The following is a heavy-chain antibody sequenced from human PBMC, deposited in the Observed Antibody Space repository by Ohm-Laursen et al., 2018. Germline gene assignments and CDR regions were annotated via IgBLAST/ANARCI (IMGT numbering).Heavy chain of an antibody. CDR2: INPNTGGT. V-gene: IGHV1-2*02. CDR1: GYTFTSYD. J-gene: IGHJ6*02. Sequence: ASVKVSCKASGYTFTSYDITWMRQATGQGPEWMGWINPNTGGTNYAQNFQDRVTMTRDTSISTAYMELSRLTSDDTAMYYCAREKASYDYGHYCGMDAWGQGTTVTVSS. CDR3: AREKASYDYGHYCGMDA. D-gene: IGHD3-16*01.